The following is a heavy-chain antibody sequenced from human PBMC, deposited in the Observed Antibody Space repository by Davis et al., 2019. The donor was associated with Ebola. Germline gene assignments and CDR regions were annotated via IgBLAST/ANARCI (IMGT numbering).Heavy chain of an antibody. D-gene: IGHD6-13*01. CDR1: GFTFGDYA. CDR2: IRSKAYGGKT. J-gene: IGHJ6*02. Sequence: GESLKISCIGSGFTFGDYAMSWVRQAPGKGLEWVGFIRSKAYGGKTGYAASVKGRFTISRDDSESIAYLQMNSLKTEDTAVYYCTRDLKQPPPSYYYGMDVWGQGTTVTVSS. CDR3: TRDLKQPPPSYYYGMDV. V-gene: IGHV3-49*04.